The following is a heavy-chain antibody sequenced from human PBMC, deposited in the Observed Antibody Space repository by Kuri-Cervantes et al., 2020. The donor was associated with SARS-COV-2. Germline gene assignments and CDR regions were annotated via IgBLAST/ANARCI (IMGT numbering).Heavy chain of an antibody. D-gene: IGHD6-13*01. CDR2: INSDGSST. CDR1: GFTFSSYW. J-gene: IGHJ2*01. Sequence: GGSLRLSCAASGFTFSSYWMHWVRQAPGKGLVWVSRINSDGSSTSYAASVKGRFTISRDNAKNTLYLQMNSLRAEDTAVYYCAKGFGAAAGTAWYFDLWGRGTLVTVSS. V-gene: IGHV3-74*01. CDR3: AKGFGAAAGTAWYFDL.